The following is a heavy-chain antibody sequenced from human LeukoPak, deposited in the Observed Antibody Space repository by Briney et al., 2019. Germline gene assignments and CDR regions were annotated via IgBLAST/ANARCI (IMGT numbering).Heavy chain of an antibody. CDR2: IYYSGTT. CDR1: GGSISSSDYY. V-gene: IGHV4-39*01. D-gene: IGHD6-13*01. CDR3: ARWTGPTAATGTRNFDY. J-gene: IGHJ4*02. Sequence: SETLSLTCTVSGGSISSSDYYWGWDRQPPGKGLEWIGNIYYSGTTYYTPSLKSRVIISADTSKNQFSLNLRSVTAADTAVYYCARWTGPTAATGTRNFDYWGQGTLVTVSS.